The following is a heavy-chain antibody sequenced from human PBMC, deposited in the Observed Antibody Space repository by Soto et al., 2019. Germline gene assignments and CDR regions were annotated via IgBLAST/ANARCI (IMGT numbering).Heavy chain of an antibody. V-gene: IGHV4-39*01. CDR1: GGSISSSSYY. CDR2: IYYSGST. J-gene: IGHJ6*02. CDR3: AAFYREYTYYYYYGMDV. D-gene: IGHD3-10*01. Sequence: QLQLQESGPGLVKPSETLSLTCTVSGGSISSSSYYWGWIRQPPGKRLEWIGSIYYSGSTYYNPSLKSRDTISVDTSKNQFSLKLSSVTAADTAVYYCAAFYREYTYYYYYGMDVWGQGTTVTVSS.